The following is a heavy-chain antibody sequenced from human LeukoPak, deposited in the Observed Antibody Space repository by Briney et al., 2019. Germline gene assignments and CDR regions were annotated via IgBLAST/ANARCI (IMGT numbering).Heavy chain of an antibody. Sequence: GGSLRLSCAASGFTFSSYSMNWVRQAPGKGLEWVSYISTSSRTIYYADSVKGRFTISRDDAKNSLYLQMNSLRAEDTAVYYCTRDYYDSSGLDVWGQGTTVTVSS. D-gene: IGHD3-22*01. V-gene: IGHV3-48*04. J-gene: IGHJ6*02. CDR1: GFTFSSYS. CDR3: TRDYYDSSGLDV. CDR2: ISTSSRTI.